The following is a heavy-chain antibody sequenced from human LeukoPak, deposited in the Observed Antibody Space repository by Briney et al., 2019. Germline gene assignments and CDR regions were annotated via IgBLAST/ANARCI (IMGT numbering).Heavy chain of an antibody. J-gene: IGHJ4*02. CDR3: AKYVWGSYPTFEDY. Sequence: SEALPLTCSVSRGSISSYYWSWIRQPPGKGLEWVEYISYRGSTNYTPSLKSRVTISVDTSKNHFSLKLSSVTAADTAVYYCAKYVWGSYPTFEDYWGQGTLVTVSS. D-gene: IGHD3-16*02. V-gene: IGHV4-59*01. CDR2: ISYRGST. CDR1: RGSISSYY.